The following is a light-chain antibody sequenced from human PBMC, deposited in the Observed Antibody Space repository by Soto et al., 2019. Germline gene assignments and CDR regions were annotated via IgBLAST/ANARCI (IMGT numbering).Light chain of an antibody. CDR2: GAS. CDR3: QQYNNWPPIS. Sequence: EIVITQSPTTLSVSPGERATLSCRASQSVSINLAWYQQKPGQAPRLLIYGASTRATGIPARFSGSGSGTEFTLTISSLQSEDFAVYYCQQYNNWPPISFGQGTRLEIK. V-gene: IGKV3-15*01. J-gene: IGKJ5*01. CDR1: QSVSIN.